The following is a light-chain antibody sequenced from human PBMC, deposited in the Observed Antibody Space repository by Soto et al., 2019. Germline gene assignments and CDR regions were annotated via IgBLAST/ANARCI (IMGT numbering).Light chain of an antibody. CDR3: QQYEIYPIT. CDR1: QSINSW. J-gene: IGKJ5*01. V-gene: IGKV1-5*03. CDR2: KAS. Sequence: DIQMTQSPSTLSASVGDRVTITCRASQSINSWLAWYQQKPGKAPKLLIYKASSLESGVPSRFSGSGSGTEFTLPFSSLQPDDFAAYYCQQYEIYPITFGQGTRLEIK.